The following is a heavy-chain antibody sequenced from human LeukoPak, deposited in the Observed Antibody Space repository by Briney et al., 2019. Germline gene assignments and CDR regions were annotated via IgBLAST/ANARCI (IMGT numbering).Heavy chain of an antibody. J-gene: IGHJ6*03. CDR2: IHYSGST. V-gene: IGHV4-30-4*07. Sequence: PSETLSLTCAVSVGSISSGGYSWHWIRQPPGKGLEWIGYIHYSGSTYYHPSLKSRVTISVDTSKNQFSLKLSSVTAADTAVYYCARAAATNYYYYYYMDVWGKGTTVTVSS. CDR1: VGSISSGGYS. D-gene: IGHD6-13*01. CDR3: ARAAATNYYYYYYMDV.